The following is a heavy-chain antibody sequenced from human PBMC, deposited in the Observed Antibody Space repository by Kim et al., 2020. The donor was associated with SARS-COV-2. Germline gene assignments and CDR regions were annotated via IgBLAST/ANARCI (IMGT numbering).Heavy chain of an antibody. D-gene: IGHD1-7*01. Sequence: SYAESVKGRFATSRDNAKNTLYLQMNSLRADDTAVYYCTRAIIGTNTFDSWGQRTLVTVSS. J-gene: IGHJ4*02. CDR3: TRAIIGTNTFDS. V-gene: IGHV3-74*01.